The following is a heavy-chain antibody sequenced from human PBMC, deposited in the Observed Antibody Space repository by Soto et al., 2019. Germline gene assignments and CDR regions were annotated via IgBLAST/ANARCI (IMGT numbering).Heavy chain of an antibody. Sequence: ASVKVSCKASGGTFSSYTISWVRQAPGQGLEWMGRIIPILGIANYAQKFQGRVTITADKSTSTAYMELSSLRSEDTAVYYCAREESYSSGWYVGYWGQGTLVTVSS. CDR2: IIPILGIA. J-gene: IGHJ4*02. D-gene: IGHD6-19*01. CDR3: AREESYSSGWYVGY. V-gene: IGHV1-69*04. CDR1: GGTFSSYT.